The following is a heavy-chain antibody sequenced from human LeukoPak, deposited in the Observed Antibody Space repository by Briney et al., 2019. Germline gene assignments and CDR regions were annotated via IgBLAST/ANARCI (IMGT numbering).Heavy chain of an antibody. CDR2: NNHTGST. V-gene: IGHV4-34*01. D-gene: IGHD2-15*01. CDR1: GGSFSVYF. J-gene: IGHJ4*02. CDR3: ARLGLNCSGDSCYFGDY. Sequence: SEPLSLTCAVYGGSFSVYFWRWIRHSPGKGLEWLGDNNHTGSTNYNPSVKSRVTMSVDTAKNQLSLKLSSVTAADTAVYYCARLGLNCSGDSCYFGDYWGQVTLVTVSS.